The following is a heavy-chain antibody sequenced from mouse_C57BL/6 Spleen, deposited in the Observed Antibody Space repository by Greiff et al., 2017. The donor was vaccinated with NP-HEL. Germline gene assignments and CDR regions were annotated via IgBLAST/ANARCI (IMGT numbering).Heavy chain of an antibody. Sequence: VQLQQPGAELVKPGASVKLSCKASGYTFTSYWMQWVKQRPGQGLEWIGEIDPSDSYTNYNQKFKGKATLTVDTSSSTAYMQLSSLTSEDSAVYYCARSYYSNYERTWFAYWGQGTLVTVSA. V-gene: IGHV1-50*01. D-gene: IGHD2-5*01. CDR3: ARSYYSNYERTWFAY. CDR1: GYTFTSYW. J-gene: IGHJ3*01. CDR2: IDPSDSYT.